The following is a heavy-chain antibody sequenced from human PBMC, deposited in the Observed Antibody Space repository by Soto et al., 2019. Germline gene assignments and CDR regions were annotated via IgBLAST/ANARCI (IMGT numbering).Heavy chain of an antibody. D-gene: IGHD3-10*01. Sequence: ASVKVSCDVSGYTLTEISLHWVRQAPGKGLEWMEGLDPDNGETIYAQKFQGRLTMTEDTSTETAFMELSILRSEDTAVYYCATVNFGNWFDPCGQGTLVTVSS. V-gene: IGHV1-24*01. CDR1: GYTLTEIS. CDR2: LDPDNGET. CDR3: ATVNFGNWFDP. J-gene: IGHJ5*02.